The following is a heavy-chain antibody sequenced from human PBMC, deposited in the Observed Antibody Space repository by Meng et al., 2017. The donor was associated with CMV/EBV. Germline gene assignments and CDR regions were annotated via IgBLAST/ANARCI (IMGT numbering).Heavy chain of an antibody. Sequence: SVKVSCKASGGTFSSYTISWVRQAPGQGLEWMGRIIPILGIANYAQKFQGRVTITADKSTSTAYMELSSLRSEDTAVYYCARDKDSSGSYDDGMDVWGQGTTVTVSS. CDR2: IIPILGIA. CDR3: ARDKDSSGSYDDGMDV. V-gene: IGHV1-69*04. J-gene: IGHJ6*02. D-gene: IGHD6-25*01. CDR1: GGTFSSYT.